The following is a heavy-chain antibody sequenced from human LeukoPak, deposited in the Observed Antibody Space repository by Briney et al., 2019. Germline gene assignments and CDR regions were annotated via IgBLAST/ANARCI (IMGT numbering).Heavy chain of an antibody. J-gene: IGHJ4*02. CDR2: INSKTGGGTT. D-gene: IGHD4-17*01. Sequence: GGSLRLSCAASGFTFNSALMTWIRQAPGKGLEWVGCINSKTGGGTTHYTAHVTGRFTISRDDSKIMLYTQMNSLNTEDTPLDYCTTNFFYGGYVRLGGYFVFWGEGTLVTVSS. CDR1: GFTFNSAL. CDR3: TTNFFYGGYVRLGGYFVF. V-gene: IGHV3-15*01.